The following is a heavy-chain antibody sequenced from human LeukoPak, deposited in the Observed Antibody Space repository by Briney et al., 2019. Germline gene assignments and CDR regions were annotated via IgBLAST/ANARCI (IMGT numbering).Heavy chain of an antibody. D-gene: IGHD3-22*01. CDR2: IWYDGSNK. CDR1: GFTFSSYG. CDR3: AKDPYLHDSSGYYPAGYFQH. J-gene: IGHJ1*01. V-gene: IGHV3-33*06. Sequence: PGGSLRLSCAASGFTFSSYGMHWVRQAPGKGLEWVAGIWYDGSNKYYADSVKGRFTISRDNSKNTLYLQMNSLRAEDTAVYYCAKDPYLHDSSGYYPAGYFQHWGQGTLVTVSS.